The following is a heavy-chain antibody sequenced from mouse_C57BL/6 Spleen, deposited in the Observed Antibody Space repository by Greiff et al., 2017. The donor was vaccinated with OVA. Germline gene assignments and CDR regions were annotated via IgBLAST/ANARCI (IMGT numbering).Heavy chain of an antibody. D-gene: IGHD1-1*01. V-gene: IGHV1-81*01. Sequence: VQLQQSGAELARPGASVKLSCKASGYTFTSYGISWVKQRTGQGLEWIGAIYPRSGNTYYNEKFKGKATLTADKSSSTAYMELRSLTSEDSAVYFCARRGTTVVPYYYAMDYWGQGTSVTVSS. CDR2: IYPRSGNT. CDR3: ARRGTTVVPYYYAMDY. J-gene: IGHJ4*01. CDR1: GYTFTSYG.